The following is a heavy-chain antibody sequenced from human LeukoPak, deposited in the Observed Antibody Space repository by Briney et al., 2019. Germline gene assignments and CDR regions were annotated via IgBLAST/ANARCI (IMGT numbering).Heavy chain of an antibody. V-gene: IGHV4-4*02. Sequence: SETLSLTCAVSGGSISSSNWWSWVRQPPGKGLEWIGEIYHSGSTNYNPSLKSRVTISVDKSKNQFSLKLSSVTAADTAVYYCARVTYRDYYEGALDIWGQGTMVTVSS. CDR2: IYHSGST. D-gene: IGHD3-22*01. CDR1: GGSISSSNW. CDR3: ARVTYRDYYEGALDI. J-gene: IGHJ3*02.